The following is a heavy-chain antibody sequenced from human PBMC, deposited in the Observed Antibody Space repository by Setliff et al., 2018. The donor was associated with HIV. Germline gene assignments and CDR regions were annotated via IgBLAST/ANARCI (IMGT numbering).Heavy chain of an antibody. V-gene: IGHV1-46*03. CDR3: ARGPTRSGAVYDSDGYYLRFFDY. CDR2: INPISGNT. J-gene: IGHJ4*02. CDR1: GYTFTSYY. Sequence: ASVKVSCKASGYTFTSYYVHWVRQAPGQGLEWMGIINPISGNTNYAQNFQGRVTMTRDASTSIVYMELSSLRSEDTAVYYCARGPTRSGAVYDSDGYYLRFFDYWGQGALVTVSS. D-gene: IGHD5-18*01.